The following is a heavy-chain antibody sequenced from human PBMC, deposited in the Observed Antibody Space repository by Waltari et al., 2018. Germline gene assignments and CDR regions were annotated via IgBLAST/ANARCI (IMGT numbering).Heavy chain of an antibody. D-gene: IGHD3-10*02. J-gene: IGHJ4*02. CDR1: GGPISSSCYY. CDR3: ARCSGTYYSDFDY. Sequence: QLQLQESGPGLVKPSETLSLTCTVSGGPISSSCYYWGWIRQPPGKGLEWIGVVYYSGSTYYNPSLKSRVTISVDTSKNQFSLKLSSVTAADTAVYFCARCSGTYYSDFDYWGQGTLVIVSS. CDR2: VYYSGST. V-gene: IGHV4-39*01.